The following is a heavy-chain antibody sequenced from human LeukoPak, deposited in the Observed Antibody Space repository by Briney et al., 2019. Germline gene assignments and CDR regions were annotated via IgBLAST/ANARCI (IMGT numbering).Heavy chain of an antibody. CDR3: ARGLRSWYFDY. J-gene: IGHJ4*02. D-gene: IGHD6-13*01. CDR1: GFTFSSYS. Sequence: GGSLRLSCAASGFTFSSYSMNWVRQAPGKGLEWVSSISSSSSYIYYADSVKGRFTISRDNAKNSLYLQMNSLRAADTAVYYCARGLRSWYFDYWGQGTLVTVSS. CDR2: ISSSSSYI. V-gene: IGHV3-21*01.